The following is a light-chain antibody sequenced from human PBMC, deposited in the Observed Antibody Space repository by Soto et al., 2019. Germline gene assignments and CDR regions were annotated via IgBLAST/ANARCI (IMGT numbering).Light chain of an antibody. J-gene: IGKJ5*01. V-gene: IGKV3-15*01. CDR3: QQYDHLPIT. CDR1: QSVSSN. Sequence: EIVLTQSPATLSLSPGEIATLSCRASQSVSSNLAWYQQKPGQAPRLLIYGASTRATGIPARFSGSGSGTDFTFTISSLQPEDFATYHCQQYDHLPITFGQGTRLEIK. CDR2: GAS.